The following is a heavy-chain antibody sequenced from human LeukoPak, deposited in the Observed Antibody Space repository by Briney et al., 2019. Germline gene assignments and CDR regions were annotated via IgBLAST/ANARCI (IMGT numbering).Heavy chain of an antibody. V-gene: IGHV3-74*01. D-gene: IGHD6-19*01. CDR2: LYSDGSST. CDR1: GFTFSSYW. CDR3: ARRTVRSIAVAGQGSPFDI. Sequence: GGSLRLSCAASGFTFSSYWMHWVRQAPGKGLVWVSRLYSDGSSTSYADSVKGRFTISRDNAKNTLYLQMNSLRAEDTAVYYCARRTVRSIAVAGQGSPFDIWGQGTMVTVSS. J-gene: IGHJ3*02.